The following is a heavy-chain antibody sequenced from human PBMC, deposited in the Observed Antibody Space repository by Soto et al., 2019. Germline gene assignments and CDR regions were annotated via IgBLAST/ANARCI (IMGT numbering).Heavy chain of an antibody. CDR1: GFTFSDYY. V-gene: IGHV3-11*05. Sequence: QVQLVESGGGLVKPGGSLRLSCAASGFTFSDYYMSWIRQAPGKGLEWVSYIGSSSTYTNYADSVKGRFTISRDDAKNSLYLQMNSLRAEDTAVYYCARGAAVSSYYYYYGMDVWGQGTTVADSS. CDR3: ARGAAVSSYYYYYGMDV. CDR2: IGSSSTYT. J-gene: IGHJ6*02. D-gene: IGHD6-13*01.